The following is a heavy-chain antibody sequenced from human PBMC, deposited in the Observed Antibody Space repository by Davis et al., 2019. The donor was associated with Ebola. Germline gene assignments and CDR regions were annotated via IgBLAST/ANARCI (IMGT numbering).Heavy chain of an antibody. D-gene: IGHD1-1*01. Sequence: GESLKISCRGSGYSFSDSWIAWVRQMPGKGLEWMGIIFTGDSDTRYRPSFRGQVTISADKSFKTAFLQWSSLKASDTALYYCARQGTWAFDYWGQGTLVTVSS. CDR1: GYSFSDSW. V-gene: IGHV5-51*01. CDR2: IFTGDSDT. CDR3: ARQGTWAFDY. J-gene: IGHJ4*02.